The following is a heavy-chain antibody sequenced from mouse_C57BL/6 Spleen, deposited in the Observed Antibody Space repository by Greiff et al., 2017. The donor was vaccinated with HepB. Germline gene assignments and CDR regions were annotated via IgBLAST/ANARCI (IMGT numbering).Heavy chain of an antibody. CDR2: IYPGSGST. J-gene: IGHJ3*01. V-gene: IGHV1-55*01. CDR1: GYTFTSYW. D-gene: IGHD3-1*01. Sequence: QVQLQRPGAELVKPGASVKMSCKASGYTFTSYWITWVKQRPGQGLEWIGDIYPGSGSTNYNEKFKSKATLTVDTSSSTAYMQLSSLTSEDSAVYYCARGATSFYEGFAYWGQGTLVTVSA. CDR3: ARGATSFYEGFAY.